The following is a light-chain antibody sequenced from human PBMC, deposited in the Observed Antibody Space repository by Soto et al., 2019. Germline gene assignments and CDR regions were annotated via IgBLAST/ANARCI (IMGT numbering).Light chain of an antibody. CDR3: QQYNDWPRT. Sequence: EIVMTQSPATLSVSPGERATLSCRASQSVGTYLAWYQQKPGQAPRLLIYGASTRAAGISPRFSGGGSGTEFTLTISGLQSEDFADYYCQQYNDWPRTFGQGTKVGIK. J-gene: IGKJ1*01. CDR1: QSVGTY. V-gene: IGKV3-15*01. CDR2: GAS.